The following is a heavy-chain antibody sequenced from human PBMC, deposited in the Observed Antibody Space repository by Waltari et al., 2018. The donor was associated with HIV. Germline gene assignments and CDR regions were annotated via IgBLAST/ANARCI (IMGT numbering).Heavy chain of an antibody. J-gene: IGHJ4*02. CDR1: SFTFDLYS. CDR3: VTSGYNFVEYGHRLDF. D-gene: IGHD1-1*01. V-gene: IGHV3-23*04. Sequence: EVRFVESGGGLVRPGGSLVLSCTTSSFTFDLYSMTWVRQAPGRGLEWVASISRTGSATYYADVVKGRFTVSRDNSMDMLSLHITSLRVDDTAVYYCVTSGYNFVEYGHRLDFWGRGVLVTIS. CDR2: ISRTGSAT.